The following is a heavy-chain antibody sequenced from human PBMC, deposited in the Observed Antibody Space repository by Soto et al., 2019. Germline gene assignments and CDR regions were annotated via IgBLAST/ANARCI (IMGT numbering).Heavy chain of an antibody. CDR2: IYSDGSST. Sequence: EVQLVESGGGVVQPGESLRLSCAASGFTFSSYGMHWVRQAPGKGLMWVSRIYSDGSSTNYADSVKGRFTISRDNAKNTLYMKMNSRGAEDTAVCSCERGMNQRYAVDYWGQGTLVTVSS. CDR3: ERGMNQRYAVDY. CDR1: GFTFSSYG. V-gene: IGHV3-74*01. D-gene: IGHD2-8*01. J-gene: IGHJ4*02.